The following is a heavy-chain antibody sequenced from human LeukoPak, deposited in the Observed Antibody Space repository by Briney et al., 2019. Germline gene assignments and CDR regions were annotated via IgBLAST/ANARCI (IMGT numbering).Heavy chain of an antibody. D-gene: IGHD3-22*01. Sequence: GGSLRLSCAASGFTFSSYAMRWVRQAPGKGLEWVSAISGSGGSTYYADSVKGRFTISRDNSKDTLYLQMNSLRAEDTAVYYCAKDYYDSSGYSDAYDYWGQGTLVTVSS. CDR1: GFTFSSYA. CDR2: ISGSGGST. CDR3: AKDYYDSSGYSDAYDY. V-gene: IGHV3-23*01. J-gene: IGHJ4*02.